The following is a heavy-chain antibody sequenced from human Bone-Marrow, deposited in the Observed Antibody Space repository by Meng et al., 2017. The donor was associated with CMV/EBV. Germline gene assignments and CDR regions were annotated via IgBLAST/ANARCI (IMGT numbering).Heavy chain of an antibody. Sequence: GESLKISCAASGFSFSRYAMTWVRQAPGKGLEWVSAISGSGGSTYYADSVKGRFTISRDNSKNTLYLQMNSLRAEDTAVYYCAKPMTTVTSYYYYGMDVWGQGTTVTVSS. J-gene: IGHJ6*02. CDR1: GFSFSRYA. V-gene: IGHV3-23*01. CDR2: ISGSGGST. D-gene: IGHD4-11*01. CDR3: AKPMTTVTSYYYYGMDV.